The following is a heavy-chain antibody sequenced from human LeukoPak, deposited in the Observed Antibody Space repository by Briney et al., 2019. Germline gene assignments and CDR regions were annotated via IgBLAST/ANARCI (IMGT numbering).Heavy chain of an antibody. J-gene: IGHJ6*03. D-gene: IGHD2-15*01. CDR2: IYYSGST. CDR1: GGSISSSSYY. CDR3: AREVNCSGCSCYSFRLIYYYMDV. Sequence: SETLSLTCTVSGGSISSSSYYWGWIRQPPGKGLEWIGSIYYSGSTYYNPSLKSRVTISVDTSKNQFSLKLSSVTAADTAVYYCAREVNCSGCSCYSFRLIYYYMDVWGKGTTVTVSS. V-gene: IGHV4-39*07.